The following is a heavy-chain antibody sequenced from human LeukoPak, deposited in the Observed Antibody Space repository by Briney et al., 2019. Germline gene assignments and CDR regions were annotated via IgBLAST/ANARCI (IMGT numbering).Heavy chain of an antibody. Sequence: PGGSLILSCAASGLTFSRYAMSWVRQAPGKGLEWVSTISASGGGTYNADSVKGRFTISRDNSKNTLYLQMNSLRAEDTAVYYCAKDSASGYEIGSFDYWGQGTLVTVSS. V-gene: IGHV3-23*01. CDR3: AKDSASGYEIGSFDY. J-gene: IGHJ4*02. CDR2: ISASGGGT. CDR1: GLTFSRYA. D-gene: IGHD5-12*01.